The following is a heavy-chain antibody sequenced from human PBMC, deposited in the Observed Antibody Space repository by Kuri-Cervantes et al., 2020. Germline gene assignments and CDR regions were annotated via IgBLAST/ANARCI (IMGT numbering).Heavy chain of an antibody. J-gene: IGHJ3*02. Sequence: GGSLRLSCAASGFTFSSYWMSWVRQAPGKGLEWVANIKQDGSEKYYVDSVKGRFTISRDNAKNSLYLQMNSLRAEDTAVYYCAGYGGTGLKSVDAFDIWGQGTMVTVSS. CDR2: IKQDGSEK. D-gene: IGHD2-15*01. CDR3: AGYGGTGLKSVDAFDI. V-gene: IGHV3-7*03. CDR1: GFTFSSYW.